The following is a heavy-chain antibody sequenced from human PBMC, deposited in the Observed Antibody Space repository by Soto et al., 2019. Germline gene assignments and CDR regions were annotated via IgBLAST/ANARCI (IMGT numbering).Heavy chain of an antibody. J-gene: IGHJ6*02. CDR2: VSAGGTST. D-gene: IGHD4-17*01. CDR1: GFTFDMHA. CDR3: AKDRPHTWEAGDHYGMDG. V-gene: IGHV3-23*01. Sequence: GGSLRLSCAASGFTFDMHAMTWVRQAPGTGLQWVSTVSAGGTSTYYADSVKGRFTISRDNSKSTLYLQMNSLRAEDTAVYYCAKDRPHTWEAGDHYGMDGWGQGTSVTVYS.